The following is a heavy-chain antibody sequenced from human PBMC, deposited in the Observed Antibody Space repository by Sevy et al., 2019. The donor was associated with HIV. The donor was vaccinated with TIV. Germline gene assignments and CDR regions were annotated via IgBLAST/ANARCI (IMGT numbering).Heavy chain of an antibody. CDR3: ARDRYSGGWYLDY. V-gene: IGHV3-30-3*01. J-gene: IGHJ4*02. D-gene: IGHD6-19*01. Sequence: GGSLRLSCAASGFTFSSYAMHWVRQAPGKGLEWVAVISYDGSNKYYADFVKGRFTISRDNSKNTLYLQMNSLRAEDTAVYYFARDRYSGGWYLDYWGQGTLFTVSS. CDR1: GFTFSSYA. CDR2: ISYDGSNK.